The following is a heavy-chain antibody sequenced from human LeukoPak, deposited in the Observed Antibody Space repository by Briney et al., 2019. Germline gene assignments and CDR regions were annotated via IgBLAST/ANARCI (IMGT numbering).Heavy chain of an antibody. D-gene: IGHD5-24*01. CDR1: GGSFSGYY. CDR3: ARGPVEMATSQDI. CDR2: INHSRST. Sequence: PSETLSLTCAVYGGSFSGYYWSWIRQPPGKGLEWIGEINHSRSTNYNPSLKSRVTISVDTSKNQFSLKLSSVTAADTAVYYCARGPVEMATSQDIWGQGTMVTVSS. V-gene: IGHV4-34*01. J-gene: IGHJ3*02.